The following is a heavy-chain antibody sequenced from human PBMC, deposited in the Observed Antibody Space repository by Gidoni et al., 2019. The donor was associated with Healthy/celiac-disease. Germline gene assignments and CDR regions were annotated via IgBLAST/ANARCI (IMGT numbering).Heavy chain of an antibody. CDR1: GVTFSSYG. CDR3: AATRGYSYGNFDY. D-gene: IGHD5-18*01. CDR2: IWYDGSNK. J-gene: IGHJ4*02. V-gene: IGHV3-33*01. Sequence: QVQLVGSGGGVVQPGRSRRLSCPASGVTFSSYGMHWVRQAPGTGLEWVAVIWYDGSNKYYADSVKGRFTISRDNSKNTLYLQMNSLRAEDTAVYYCAATRGYSYGNFDYWGQGTLVTVSS.